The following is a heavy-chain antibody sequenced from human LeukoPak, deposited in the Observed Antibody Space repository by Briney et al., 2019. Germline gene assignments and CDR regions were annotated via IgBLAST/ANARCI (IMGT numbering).Heavy chain of an antibody. V-gene: IGHV1-8*01. CDR2: MNPNSGNT. CDR3: ARLIMIRGVAVGCQYGMDV. CDR1: GYSFTSYD. J-gene: IGHJ6*02. D-gene: IGHD3-10*01. Sequence: GASVKVSCKASGYSFTSYDINWVRQATGQGLEWMGWMNPNSGNTGYAQKFQGRVTMTRNTSISTAYMELSSLRSEDTAVYYCARLIMIRGVAVGCQYGMDVWGQGTTVTVSS.